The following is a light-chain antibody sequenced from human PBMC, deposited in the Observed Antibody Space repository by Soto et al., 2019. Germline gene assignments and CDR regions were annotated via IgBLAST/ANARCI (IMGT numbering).Light chain of an antibody. J-gene: IGLJ1*01. V-gene: IGLV1-44*01. CDR3: KSYAGSNTYV. CDR1: SSNIGSNT. Sequence: QLVLTQPPSASGTPGQRVTISCSGSSSNIGSNTVNWYQQLPGTAPKLLIYSNNQRPSGVPDRFSGSKSGTSASLAISGLQSADEADYFCKSYAGSNTYVFGSGTKLTVL. CDR2: SNN.